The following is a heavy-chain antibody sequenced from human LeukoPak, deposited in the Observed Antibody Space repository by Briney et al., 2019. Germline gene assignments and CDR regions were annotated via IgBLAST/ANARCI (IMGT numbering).Heavy chain of an antibody. D-gene: IGHD2-15*01. J-gene: IGHJ4*02. V-gene: IGHV3-7*01. Sequence: GGSLRLSCAASGFTFSSYWMSWVRQAPGKGLEWVANIKQDGSEKYYVDSVKGRFTISRDNAKNSLYLQMNSLRADDTAVYYCARGYCTGGSCSKYDYWGQGTLVTVSS. CDR3: ARGYCTGGSCSKYDY. CDR1: GFTFSSYW. CDR2: IKQDGSEK.